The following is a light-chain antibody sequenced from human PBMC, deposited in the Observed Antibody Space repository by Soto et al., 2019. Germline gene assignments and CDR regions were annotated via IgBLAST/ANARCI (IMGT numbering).Light chain of an antibody. Sequence: QSVLTQPPSASGTPGPRVTISCSGSSSNIGSNTVNWYQQLPGTAPKLLIYSNNQRPSGVPDRFSGSKSGTSASLAISGLQSEDEADYYCAAWDDSLNGLYVFGTGTKSPS. CDR2: SNN. CDR1: SSNIGSNT. V-gene: IGLV1-44*01. CDR3: AAWDDSLNGLYV. J-gene: IGLJ1*01.